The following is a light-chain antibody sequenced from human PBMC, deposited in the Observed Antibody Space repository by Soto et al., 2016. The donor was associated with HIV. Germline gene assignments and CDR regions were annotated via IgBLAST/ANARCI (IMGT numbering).Light chain of an antibody. Sequence: DIQMTQSPSSLSASVGDTVTITCRASQMINSYLNWYQQKPGKAPRLLIYAASSLQVGVPSRFSGSRSGTEFTLTISSLQPEDFATYYCLQHNLYPLTFGGGTKVEIK. CDR3: LQHNLYPLT. CDR1: QMINSY. V-gene: IGKV1-17*01. CDR2: AAS. J-gene: IGKJ4*01.